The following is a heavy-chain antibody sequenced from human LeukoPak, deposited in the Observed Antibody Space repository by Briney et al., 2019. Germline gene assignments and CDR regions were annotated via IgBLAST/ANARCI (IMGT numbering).Heavy chain of an antibody. Sequence: AGGSLRLSCAASGFTFSSYAMSWVRQAPGKGLEWVSAISGRGGSTYYADSVKGRFTISRDNSKNTLYLQMNSLRAEDTAVYYCAKRSSGYSRALYYFDYWGQGTLVTVSS. J-gene: IGHJ4*02. CDR1: GFTFSSYA. CDR2: ISGRGGST. D-gene: IGHD6-13*01. V-gene: IGHV3-23*01. CDR3: AKRSSGYSRALYYFDY.